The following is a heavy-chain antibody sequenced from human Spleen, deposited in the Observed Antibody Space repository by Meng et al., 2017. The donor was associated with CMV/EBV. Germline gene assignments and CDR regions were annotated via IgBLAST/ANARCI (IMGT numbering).Heavy chain of an antibody. Sequence: ASVKVSCKASGYTFTGYYMHWVRQAPGQGLEWMGWINPNSGGTNYAQKFQGRVTMTRDTSISTAYMELSRLRSDDTAVYYCARDSSGYYHTFDYWGQGTLVTVSS. CDR1: GYTFTGYY. V-gene: IGHV1-2*02. CDR2: INPNSGGT. J-gene: IGHJ4*02. D-gene: IGHD3-22*01. CDR3: ARDSSGYYHTFDY.